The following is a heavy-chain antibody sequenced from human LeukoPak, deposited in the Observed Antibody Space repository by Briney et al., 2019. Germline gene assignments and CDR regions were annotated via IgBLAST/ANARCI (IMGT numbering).Heavy chain of an antibody. D-gene: IGHD6-19*01. CDR3: ARSQSSGWLDL. Sequence: ASVKVSCKASGNTFTNYAMNWVRQAPGQGLEWMGWISAYNGNTNYAQKLQGRVTMTTDTSTSTAYMELRSLRSDDTAVYYCARSQSSGWLDLWGQGTLVTVSS. CDR2: ISAYNGNT. V-gene: IGHV1-18*01. J-gene: IGHJ4*02. CDR1: GNTFTNYA.